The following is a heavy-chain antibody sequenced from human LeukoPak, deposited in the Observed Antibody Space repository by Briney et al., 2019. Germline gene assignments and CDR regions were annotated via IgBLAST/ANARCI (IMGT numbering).Heavy chain of an antibody. V-gene: IGHV4-4*02. J-gene: IGHJ4*02. CDR1: GGSISSSNW. CDR3: ARASERRLGVRYFDWFPSPFDY. Sequence: PSGTLSLTCAVSGGSISSSNWWSWVRQPPGKGLEWIGEIYHSGSTNYNPSLKSRVTISVDKSKNQFSLKLSSVTAADPAVYYCARASERRLGVRYFDWFPSPFDYWGQGTLVTVSS. D-gene: IGHD3-9*01. CDR2: IYHSGST.